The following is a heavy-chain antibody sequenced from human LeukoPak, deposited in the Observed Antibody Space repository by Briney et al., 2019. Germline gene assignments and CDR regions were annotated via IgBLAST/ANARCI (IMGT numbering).Heavy chain of an antibody. Sequence: PGGSLRLSCSVSGFTFNSYAMSWVRQAPGKGLEWVSAISGSGDSTYYADSVKGRFTISRDNSKNTLYLQMNSLRAEDTAVYYCAKMYSGSYPGDYWGQGTLVTVSS. CDR2: ISGSGDST. CDR3: AKMYSGSYPGDY. CDR1: GFTFNSYA. D-gene: IGHD1-26*01. V-gene: IGHV3-23*01. J-gene: IGHJ4*02.